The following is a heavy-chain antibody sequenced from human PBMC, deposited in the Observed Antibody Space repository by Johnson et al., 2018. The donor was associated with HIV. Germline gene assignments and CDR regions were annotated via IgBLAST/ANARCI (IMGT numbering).Heavy chain of an antibody. CDR3: ARNGLIPAAKGVAFDI. CDR2: INWNGGST. CDR1: GFTFDDYG. Sequence: VHLVESGGGVVRPGGSLRLSCAASGFTFDDYGMSWVRQAPGKGLEWVSGINWNGGSTGYADSVKGRFTISRDNAKNSLYLQMNSLRAEDTAVYYCARNGLIPAAKGVAFDIWGQGTTVTVSS. D-gene: IGHD2-2*01. J-gene: IGHJ3*02. V-gene: IGHV3-20*04.